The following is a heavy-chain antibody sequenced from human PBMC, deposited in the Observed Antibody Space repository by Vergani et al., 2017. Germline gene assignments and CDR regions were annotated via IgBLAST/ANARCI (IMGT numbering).Heavy chain of an antibody. V-gene: IGHV4-38-2*02. CDR3: ARDEDYYYGMDV. Sequence: QVQLQESGPGLVKPSETLSLTCAVSGYSISSGYYWGWIRQPPGKGLEWIGSIYHSGSTYYNPSLKSRVTIAVDTSKNQFSRKRSSVTAADTAVYYCARDEDYYYGMDVWGQGTTVTVSS. CDR2: IYHSGST. J-gene: IGHJ6*02. CDR1: GYSISSGYY.